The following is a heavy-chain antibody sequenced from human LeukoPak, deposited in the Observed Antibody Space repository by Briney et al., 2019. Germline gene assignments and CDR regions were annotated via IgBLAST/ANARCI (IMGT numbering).Heavy chain of an antibody. CDR2: TYYRSKWYN. V-gene: IGHV6-1*01. D-gene: IGHD6-13*01. CDR3: AREGSSWYGDY. Sequence: SQTLSLTCPISGDSVSSNSDHWIWIRQSPSRGLEWLGKTYYRSKWYNAYAGSVKSRITINPDTSKNQFSLQLNSVTAEDTAVYYCAREGSSWYGDYWGQGTLVTVSS. CDR1: GDSVSSNSDH. J-gene: IGHJ4*02.